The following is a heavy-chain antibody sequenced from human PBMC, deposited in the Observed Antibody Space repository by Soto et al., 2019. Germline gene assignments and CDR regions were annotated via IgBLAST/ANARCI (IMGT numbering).Heavy chain of an antibody. J-gene: IGHJ5*02. V-gene: IGHV4-34*01. CDR2: VNHRGSS. CDR3: ARYQWNPGAFDP. Sequence: SETPSLTPAVYCGSLRDYYWNLLRQPPGKGLEWIGEVNHRGSSSYNPSLKSRVDISVDTAMTQFSLKLRSVTAADTAVYYCARYQWNPGAFDPWGPGTQVTVSS. D-gene: IGHD1-20*01. CDR1: CGSLRDYY.